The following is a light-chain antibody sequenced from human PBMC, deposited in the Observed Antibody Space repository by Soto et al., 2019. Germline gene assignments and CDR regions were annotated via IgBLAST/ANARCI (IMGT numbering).Light chain of an antibody. CDR2: KAS. J-gene: IGKJ1*01. CDR3: QQYNSYSPT. Sequence: DFQMTQSPSTLSASVGDRVTITCRASQSISSWLAWYQQKPRKAPKLRISKASSLESGVPSRFSGSGSGTEFTLTISSLQSDDFATYYCQQYNSYSPTFGQGTKVEIK. CDR1: QSISSW. V-gene: IGKV1-5*03.